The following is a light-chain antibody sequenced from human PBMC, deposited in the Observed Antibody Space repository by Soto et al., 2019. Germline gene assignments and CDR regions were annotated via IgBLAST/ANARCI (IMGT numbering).Light chain of an antibody. CDR3: QQYGDSPLT. CDR2: AAS. CDR1: QTVNSDY. J-gene: IGKJ3*01. Sequence: EIVLTQSPGTLSLSPGETATLSCRASQTVNSDYLAWYQQKPGQAPRLLIYAASTRAAAVPDRFTGSGSGTDFALTISRLEPEDFGVYYCQQYGDSPLTSGPGTKVDIK. V-gene: IGKV3-20*01.